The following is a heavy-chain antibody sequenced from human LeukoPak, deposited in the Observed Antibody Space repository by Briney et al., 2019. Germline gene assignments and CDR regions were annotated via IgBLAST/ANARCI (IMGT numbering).Heavy chain of an antibody. Sequence: ASVKVSCXASGYTFTSYDISWVRQAPGQGLEWMGWISTYNGNTHYAQKLRARVTMTTDTSTSTAYMELRSLRSDDTAVYYCARGPRKDYCSSTSCYMHFDYWGQGTLVTVSS. J-gene: IGHJ4*02. V-gene: IGHV1-18*01. CDR1: GYTFTSYD. CDR2: ISTYNGNT. D-gene: IGHD2-2*02. CDR3: ARGPRKDYCSSTSCYMHFDY.